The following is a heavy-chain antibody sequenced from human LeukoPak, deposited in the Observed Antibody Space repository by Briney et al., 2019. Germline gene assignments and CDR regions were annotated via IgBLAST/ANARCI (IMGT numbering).Heavy chain of an antibody. V-gene: IGHV4-34*01. J-gene: IGHJ4*02. D-gene: IGHD3-3*01. CDR2: INRNGNT. CDR1: DEPFSGYY. CDR3: ARLVPERFFQLNPEGYYDY. Sequence: SETLSLTCAIADEPFSGYYWGWIRQPPGKGLELIGEINRNGNTDYNPSLKSRVSMSIDTSKNQFSLKLISVTAADTAVYYCARLVPERFFQLNPEGYYDYWGQGTLVTVSS.